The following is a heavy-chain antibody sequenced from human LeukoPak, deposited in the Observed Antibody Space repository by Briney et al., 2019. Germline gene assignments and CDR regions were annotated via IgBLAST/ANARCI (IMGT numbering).Heavy chain of an antibody. J-gene: IGHJ4*02. D-gene: IGHD5-12*01. V-gene: IGHV3-23*01. Sequence: GGSLRLSCAASGFTISSYAMSWVRQAPGKGLEWVSSFSSGASTYYADSVKGRFTISRDNSKNTLYLQMNSLRAEDTAVYYCAKKKSYSGYAPPFDYWGQGTLVTVSS. CDR3: AKKKSYSGYAPPFDY. CDR2: FSSGAST. CDR1: GFTISSYA.